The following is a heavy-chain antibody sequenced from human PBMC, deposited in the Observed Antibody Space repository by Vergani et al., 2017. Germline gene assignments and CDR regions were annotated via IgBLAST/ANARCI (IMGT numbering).Heavy chain of an antibody. J-gene: IGHJ6*02. CDR1: GGTFSSYA. CDR3: ARDQGGATITGNYGMDV. V-gene: IGHV1-69*13. CDR2: IIPIFGTA. Sequence: QVQLVQSGAEVKKPGSSVKVSCKASGGTFSSYAISWVRQAPGQGLEWMGRIIPIFGTANYAQKFQGRVTITAEESTSTAYMELSSLRSEDTAVYYCARDQGGATITGNYGMDVWGQGTTVTVSS. D-gene: IGHD1-26*01.